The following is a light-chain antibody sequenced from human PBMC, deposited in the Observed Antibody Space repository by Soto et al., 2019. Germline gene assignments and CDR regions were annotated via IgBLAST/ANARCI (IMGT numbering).Light chain of an antibody. CDR1: ALPKQY. CDR2: KDK. J-gene: IGLJ3*02. CDR3: QSSDRGDTYWV. V-gene: IGLV3-25*02. Sequence: SYELTQPPSVSVSPGQTARIACSGDALPKQYAYCYQQKPGQAPVLLIYKDKERPSGIPERFSGSSSGTTVTLTIGGVQAEDGADYYCQSSDRGDTYWVFGGGTKLTVL.